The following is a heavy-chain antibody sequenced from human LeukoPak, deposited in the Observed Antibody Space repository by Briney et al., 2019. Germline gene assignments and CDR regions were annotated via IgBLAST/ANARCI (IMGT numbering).Heavy chain of an antibody. CDR1: EFSVGSNY. CDR3: ARGVDYYDSSGTFDI. CDR2: IYSGGST. Sequence: GGSLRLSCAASEFSVGSNYMTWVRQAPGKGLEWVSLIYSGGSTYYADSVKGRFTISRDNSKNTLYLQMNSLRAEDTAVYYCARGVDYYDSSGTFDIWGQGTMVTVSS. V-gene: IGHV3-66*01. D-gene: IGHD3-22*01. J-gene: IGHJ3*02.